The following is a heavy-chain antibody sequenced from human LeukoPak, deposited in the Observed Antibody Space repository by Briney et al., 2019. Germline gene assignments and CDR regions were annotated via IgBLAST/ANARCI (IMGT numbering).Heavy chain of an antibody. CDR2: IWSDGTGK. Sequence: GGSLRLSCAASGFTYSHYGMHWVRQAPRKGLEWVAVIWSDGTGKYYSDAVKGRFTISRDNSRNTLDLQMDSLRGDDTAVYYCARDAERGFDYSNSLKYWGQGTLVTVSS. V-gene: IGHV3-33*08. CDR1: GFTYSHYG. CDR3: ARDAERGFDYSNSLKY. J-gene: IGHJ4*02. D-gene: IGHD4-11*01.